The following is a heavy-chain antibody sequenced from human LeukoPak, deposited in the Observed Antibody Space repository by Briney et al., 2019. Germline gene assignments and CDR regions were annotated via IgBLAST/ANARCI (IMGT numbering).Heavy chain of an antibody. Sequence: SETLSLTCTVSGGSISSGSYYWSWIRQPAGNGLEWIGRIYTSGSTNYNPSLKSRVTISVDTSKNQFSLKLSSVTAADTAVYYCARDYRWFDPWGQGTLVTVSS. CDR3: ARDYRWFDP. CDR2: IYTSGST. CDR1: GGSISSGSYY. V-gene: IGHV4-61*02. J-gene: IGHJ5*02. D-gene: IGHD1-14*01.